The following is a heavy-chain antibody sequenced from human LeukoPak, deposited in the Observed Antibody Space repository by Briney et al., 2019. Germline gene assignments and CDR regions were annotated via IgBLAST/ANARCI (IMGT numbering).Heavy chain of an antibody. CDR2: IIPILGIA. CDR1: GGTFSSYA. Sequence: SVKVSCKASGGTFSSYAISWVRQAPGQGLEWMGRIIPILGIANYAQKFQGRVTITADKSTSTAYMELSSLRSDDTAVYYCTRAKRVIFDYWGQGTLVTVSS. D-gene: IGHD1-1*01. J-gene: IGHJ4*02. CDR3: TRAKRVIFDY. V-gene: IGHV1-69*04.